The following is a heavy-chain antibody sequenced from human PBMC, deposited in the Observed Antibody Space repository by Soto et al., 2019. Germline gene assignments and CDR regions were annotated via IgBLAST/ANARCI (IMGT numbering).Heavy chain of an antibody. Sequence: ASVKVSCKASGYTFTSYAMNWVRQAPGQGLEWMGWINTNTGNPTYAQGFTGRFVFSLDTSVSTAYLQICSLKAEDTAVYYCARDSGITMVRGVIISNWFDPWGQGTLVTVSS. J-gene: IGHJ5*02. CDR3: ARDSGITMVRGVIISNWFDP. D-gene: IGHD3-10*01. V-gene: IGHV7-4-1*01. CDR2: INTNTGNP. CDR1: GYTFTSYA.